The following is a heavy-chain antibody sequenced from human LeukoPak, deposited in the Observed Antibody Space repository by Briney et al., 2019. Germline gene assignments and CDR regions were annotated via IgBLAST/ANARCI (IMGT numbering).Heavy chain of an antibody. CDR2: ISGSGGST. D-gene: IGHD3-3*01. J-gene: IGHJ4*02. Sequence: GGSLRLSCAASGFTFSSYAMSWVRQAPGKGLEWVSAISGSGGSTYYADSVKGRFTISRDNSKNTLYLQMNSLRAEDTAVYYCAKVRYDFWSGSALYYFDYWGQGTPVTVSS. V-gene: IGHV3-23*01. CDR3: AKVRYDFWSGSALYYFDY. CDR1: GFTFSSYA.